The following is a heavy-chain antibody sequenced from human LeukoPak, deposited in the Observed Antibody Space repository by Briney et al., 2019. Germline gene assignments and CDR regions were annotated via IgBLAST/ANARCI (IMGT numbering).Heavy chain of an antibody. J-gene: IGHJ3*02. D-gene: IGHD3-22*01. CDR2: ISSSGSTI. Sequence: GGSLRLSCAASGFTFSTYEMNWVRQAPGKGLEWVSYISSSGSTIYYADSVKGRFTISRDNSKNTLYLQMNSLRAEDTSVYYCARDRGYYDSSGYYYTDAFDIWGQGTMVTVSS. V-gene: IGHV3-48*03. CDR1: GFTFSTYE. CDR3: ARDRGYYDSSGYYYTDAFDI.